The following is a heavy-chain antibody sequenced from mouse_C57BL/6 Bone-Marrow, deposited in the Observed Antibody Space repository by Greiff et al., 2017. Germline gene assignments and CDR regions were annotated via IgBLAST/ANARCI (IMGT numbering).Heavy chain of an antibody. CDR3: ARSGQPAWFAY. D-gene: IGHD3-3*01. J-gene: IGHJ3*01. CDR2: IYPGDGDT. CDR1: GYAFSSSW. Sequence: VQLQQSGPELVKPGASVKISCKASGYAFSSSWMNWVKQRPGKGLEWIGRIYPGDGDTNYNGKFKGKATLTADKSSSTAYMQLSSLTSEDSAVYFCARSGQPAWFAYWGQGTLVTVSA. V-gene: IGHV1-82*01.